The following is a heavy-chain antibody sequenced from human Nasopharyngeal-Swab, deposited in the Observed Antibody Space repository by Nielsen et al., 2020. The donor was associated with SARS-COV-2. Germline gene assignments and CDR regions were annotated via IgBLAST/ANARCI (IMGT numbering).Heavy chain of an antibody. CDR3: ARERGGGYGDF. D-gene: IGHD5-12*01. CDR1: GFTFSPYT. CDR2: ITSGNSV. V-gene: IGHV3-48*04. Sequence: GESLKISCATSGFTFSPYTMTWVRQAPGKGLQWISYITSGNSVQYADSVRGRFTISRDNAKNSLYLQMNSLTAEDTAVYYCARERGGGYGDFWGQGTSVTVSS. J-gene: IGHJ6*02.